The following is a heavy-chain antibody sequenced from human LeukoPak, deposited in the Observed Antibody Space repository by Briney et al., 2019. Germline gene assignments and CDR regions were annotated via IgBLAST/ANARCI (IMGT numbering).Heavy chain of an antibody. V-gene: IGHV4-59*01. CDR1: GGSISSYY. D-gene: IGHD6-13*01. J-gene: IGHJ6*02. CDR3: ARDLKQQLESYYYYGMDV. Sequence: SETLSLTRTVSGGSISSYYWSWIRQPPGKGLEWIGYIYYSGSTNYNPSLKSRVTISVDTSKNQFSLKLSSVTAADTAVYYCARDLKQQLESYYYYGMDVWGQGTTVTVSS. CDR2: IYYSGST.